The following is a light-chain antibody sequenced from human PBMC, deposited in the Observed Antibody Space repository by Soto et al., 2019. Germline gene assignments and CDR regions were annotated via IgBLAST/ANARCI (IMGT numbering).Light chain of an antibody. CDR2: DAS. V-gene: IGKV3-11*01. CDR3: QQRSNWIT. CDR1: QSVSSY. Sequence: EIVLTQSPATLSLSPGERATLSCRASQSVSSYLAWYQQKPGQAPRLLIYDASNRATGIPARFSGSGFGTDFTLTISSLEPEDFAVYYCQQRSNWITFGQGTRLEI. J-gene: IGKJ5*01.